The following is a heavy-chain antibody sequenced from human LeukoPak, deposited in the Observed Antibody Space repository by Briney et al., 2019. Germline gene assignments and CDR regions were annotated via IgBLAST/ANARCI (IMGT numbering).Heavy chain of an antibody. V-gene: IGHV3-23*01. J-gene: IGHJ4*02. D-gene: IGHD4/OR15-4a*01. CDR1: GFTFSSYG. CDR2: ISGSGGST. CDR3: ARRAGAYSHPYDY. Sequence: PGGSLRLSCAASGFTFSSYGMSWVRQAPGKGLEWVSAISGSGGSTYYADSVNGRFTISRDNSKNTLYLQMNSLRAEDTAVYYCARRAGAYSHPYDYWGQGTLVTVSS.